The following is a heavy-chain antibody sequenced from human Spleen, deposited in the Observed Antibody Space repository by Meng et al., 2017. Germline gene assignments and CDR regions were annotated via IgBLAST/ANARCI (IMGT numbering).Heavy chain of an antibody. Sequence: QVQLRESGPGLVKPSQTLSLTCTVSGASISSGEFYWSWLRQSPGKGLEWIGEIPHRGSSAYNPSLKSRVSMSIDKSKNQFSLKLTSVTAADTAVYHCLRGSGGSVWGQGTLVTVSS. D-gene: IGHD3-10*01. CDR3: LRGSGGSV. CDR1: GASISSGEFY. CDR2: IPHRGSS. J-gene: IGHJ1*01. V-gene: IGHV4-30-4*01.